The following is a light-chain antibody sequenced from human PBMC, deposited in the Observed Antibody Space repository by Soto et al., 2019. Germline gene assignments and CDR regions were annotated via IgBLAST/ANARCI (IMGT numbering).Light chain of an antibody. V-gene: IGLV2-14*01. J-gene: IGLJ3*02. Sequence: QSVLTQAASVSGSLGQSITMFCTGTSNDVGGYDYVSWYQQHPGKAPKLIIYEVSNRPSGISNRFSGSKSANTASLTISGLQAEDEAEYYCSSFTGSTTWVLGGGTKLTVL. CDR3: SSFTGSTTWV. CDR2: EVS. CDR1: SNDVGGYDY.